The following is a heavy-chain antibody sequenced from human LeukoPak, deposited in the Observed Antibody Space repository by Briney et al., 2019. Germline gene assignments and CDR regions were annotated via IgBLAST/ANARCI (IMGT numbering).Heavy chain of an antibody. J-gene: IGHJ4*02. D-gene: IGHD6-13*01. CDR2: IYYSGST. CDR1: GGSISSSSYY. V-gene: IGHV4-39*07. CDR3: ARGSPQLGIFLYSSRDPFDY. Sequence: SETLSLTCTVSGGSISSSSYYWGWIRQPPGKGLEWIGSIYYSGSTNYNPSLKSRVTISVDTSKNQFSLKLSSVTAADTAVYYCARGSPQLGIFLYSSRDPFDYWGQGTLVTVSS.